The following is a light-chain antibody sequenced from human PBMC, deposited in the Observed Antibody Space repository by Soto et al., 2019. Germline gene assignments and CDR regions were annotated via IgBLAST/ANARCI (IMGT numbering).Light chain of an antibody. CDR3: QQYNNFWT. V-gene: IGKV3-15*01. CDR1: QSVSSN. J-gene: IGKJ1*01. Sequence: EIVMTQSPATMSVSPGERATLSGRAIQSVSSNLACYQQKPGQAPMLLICGASTSATAIPARFSGGGPGTEFILTSSSLQSEDFAVYYCQQYNNFWTFGQGTKVEIK. CDR2: GAS.